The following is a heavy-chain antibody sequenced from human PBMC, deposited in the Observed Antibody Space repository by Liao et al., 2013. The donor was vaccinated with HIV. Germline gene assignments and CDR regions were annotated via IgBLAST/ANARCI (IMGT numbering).Heavy chain of an antibody. V-gene: IGHV4-34*01. CDR1: GGSFSGYF. CDR2: INHSGST. J-gene: IGHJ6*03. CDR3: ASSSRVVVATPGYYYYYYYMDV. Sequence: QVQLQQWGAGLLKPSETLSLTCAVYGGSFSGYFWSWIRQPPGKGLEWIGEINHSGSTNYNPSLKSRVTISVDTSKNQFSLKLSSVTAADTAVYYCASSSRVVVATPGYYYYYYYMDVWGKGTTVTVSS. D-gene: IGHD2-15*01.